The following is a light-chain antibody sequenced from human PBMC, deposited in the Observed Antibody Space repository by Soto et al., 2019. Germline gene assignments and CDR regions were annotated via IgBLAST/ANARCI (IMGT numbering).Light chain of an antibody. J-gene: IGLJ1*01. CDR2: EVT. CDR3: SSYTGGNPSYV. V-gene: IGLV2-8*01. Sequence: QAVVTQPPSASGSPGQSVTISCTGTSSDVGGYDYVSWYQQHPGKAPKLMIYEVTIRPSGVSDRFSGSKSGNTASLTVSGLQAEDEADYYCSSYTGGNPSYVFGTGIKLTVL. CDR1: SSDVGGYDY.